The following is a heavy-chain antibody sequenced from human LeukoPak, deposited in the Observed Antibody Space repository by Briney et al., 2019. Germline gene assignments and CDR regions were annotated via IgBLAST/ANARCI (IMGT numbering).Heavy chain of an antibody. Sequence: GGSLRLSCAASGFTFSSYSMNWVRQAPGKGLEWVASISSSSSYIYYADSVKGRFTISRDNSKNTLYLQMNSLRAGDTAVYYCAKDRLPGTYYDTSGYSTSDYWGQGTLVTVSS. CDR3: AKDRLPGTYYDTSGYSTSDY. V-gene: IGHV3-21*01. CDR1: GFTFSSYS. J-gene: IGHJ4*02. CDR2: ISSSSSYI. D-gene: IGHD3-22*01.